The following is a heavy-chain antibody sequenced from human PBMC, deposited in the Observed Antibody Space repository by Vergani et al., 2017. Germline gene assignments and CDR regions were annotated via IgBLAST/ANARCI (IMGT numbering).Heavy chain of an antibody. D-gene: IGHD5-24*01. J-gene: IGHJ4*02. CDR2: INPEDSDT. CDR3: ARQEGYNTLSFDY. CDR1: GYSFTRYW. V-gene: IGHV5-51*01. Sequence: EVQLVQSGAEVKKSGESLKIFCQGSGYSFTRYWIGWVRQMPGKGLEWIGVINPEDSDTRYSPSFQGQVTISADKSIRTAYLQWSSLKASDTAMYYCARQEGYNTLSFDYWGQGTQVTVSS.